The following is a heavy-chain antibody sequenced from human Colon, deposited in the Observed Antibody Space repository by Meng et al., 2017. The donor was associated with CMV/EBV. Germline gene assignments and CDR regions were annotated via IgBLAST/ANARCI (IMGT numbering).Heavy chain of an antibody. Sequence: GGSLKISCAASGFTFSTYWMHWVRQVPGRGLVWVARINSDGSGTSYADSVKGRFTISRDNAKNTLYLQMNSLRAEDTAVYYCLAATFYWGQGTLVTVSS. D-gene: IGHD6-13*01. J-gene: IGHJ4*02. CDR1: GFTFSTYW. CDR3: LAATFY. V-gene: IGHV3-74*01. CDR2: INSDGSGT.